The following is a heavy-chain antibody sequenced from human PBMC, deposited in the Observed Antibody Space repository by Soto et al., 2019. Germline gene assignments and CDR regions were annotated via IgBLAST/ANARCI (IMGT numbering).Heavy chain of an antibody. J-gene: IGHJ6*02. CDR3: ARSNSEGPYYYSGIDV. Sequence: SSVKVSYKASGYTFTSYEINLVRQATGQGTEWLGWMNPNSGNTGYAQKCQGRVTMTRNTSISTAYMELSSLRSEDTAVYYCARSNSEGPYYYSGIDVWGQGTTVTVSS. V-gene: IGHV1-8*01. CDR2: MNPNSGNT. CDR1: GYTFTSYE. D-gene: IGHD4-4*01.